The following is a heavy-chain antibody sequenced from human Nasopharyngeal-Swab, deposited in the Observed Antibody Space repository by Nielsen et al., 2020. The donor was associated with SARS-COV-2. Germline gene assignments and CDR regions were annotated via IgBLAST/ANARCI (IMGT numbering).Heavy chain of an antibody. V-gene: IGHV1-69*13. CDR2: IIPIFGTT. D-gene: IGHD1-7*01. Sequence: AVKVSCKASGGTFSGYAINWVRQAPGQGLEWIGGIIPIFGTTNYAQKFQGRVTITADESTSTAYMELSSLRSEETAVYYCARGYSRMTGTPPRFDPWGQGTLVTVSS. CDR1: GGTFSGYA. CDR3: ARGYSRMTGTPPRFDP. J-gene: IGHJ5*02.